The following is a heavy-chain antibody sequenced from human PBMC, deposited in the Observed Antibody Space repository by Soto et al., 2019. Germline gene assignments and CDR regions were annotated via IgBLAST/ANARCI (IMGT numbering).Heavy chain of an antibody. D-gene: IGHD2-2*01. CDR1: GFTFSGSA. V-gene: IGHV3-73*01. Sequence: PGGSLRLSCAASGFTFSGSAMHWVRQASGKGLEWVGRIRSKANSYATAYAASVKGRFTISRDDSNNTAYLQMNSLKTEDTAVYYCTRSFGSASHCSSTSCYFWDYWGQGTLVTVSS. J-gene: IGHJ4*02. CDR2: IRSKANSYAT. CDR3: TRSFGSASHCSSTSCYFWDY.